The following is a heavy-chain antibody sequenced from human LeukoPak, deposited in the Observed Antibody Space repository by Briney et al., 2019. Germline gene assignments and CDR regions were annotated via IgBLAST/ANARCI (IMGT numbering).Heavy chain of an antibody. V-gene: IGHV3-23*01. Sequence: PGGSLRLSCAASGFTFSTHAMTWVRQAPGKGLEWVSAISASGSTYYADFVKGRFTISKDNSNNTVFLQMNSLRAEDTAVYYCANATNQVSDWFDPWGQGTLVTVS. J-gene: IGHJ5*02. CDR1: GFTFSTHA. CDR3: ANATNQVSDWFDP. CDR2: ISASGST. D-gene: IGHD5-24*01.